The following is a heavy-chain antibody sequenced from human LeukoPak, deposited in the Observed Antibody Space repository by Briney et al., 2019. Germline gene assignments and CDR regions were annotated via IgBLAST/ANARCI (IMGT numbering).Heavy chain of an antibody. CDR3: ARDGGGWEVAGDGFDI. D-gene: IGHD1-26*01. J-gene: IGHJ3*02. CDR1: GYTFTDYY. CDR2: INPDSGVT. V-gene: IGHV1-2*02. Sequence: ASVTVSCKASGYTFTDYYMHWVRQAPGQGLEWMGWINPDSGVTNYPQKFQGRVTMTRDTSISTAYMELSRLTSDDTAVYYCARDGGGWEVAGDGFDIWGPGTMVTVSS.